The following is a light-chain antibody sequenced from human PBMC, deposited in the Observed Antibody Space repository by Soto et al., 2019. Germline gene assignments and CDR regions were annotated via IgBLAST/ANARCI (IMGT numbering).Light chain of an antibody. CDR3: AAWDEGLNVDV. CDR1: SSNIGSNT. V-gene: IGLV1-44*01. J-gene: IGLJ1*01. CDR2: SNN. Sequence: QSVLTQPPSASGTPGQRVTISCSGSSSNIGSNTVNWYQQLPGTAPQLLIYSNNQRPSGVPDRFSGSKSGTPASLAIIGLQSEDGADDYGAAWDEGLNVDVFGPGTKATVL.